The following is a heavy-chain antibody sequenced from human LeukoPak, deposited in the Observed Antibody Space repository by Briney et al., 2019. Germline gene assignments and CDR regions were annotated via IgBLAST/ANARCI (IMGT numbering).Heavy chain of an antibody. CDR2: INHSGST. J-gene: IGHJ1*01. Sequence: SETLSLTCTVHGGSFTAYYWSWIRQPPGKGPEWIGKINHSGSTDYNPSLKSRVTISVDTSKDQFSLNLISVTAADTAVYYCARTPPRGDHSGSDSYYNRWGQGTLVTVSS. D-gene: IGHD3-10*01. V-gene: IGHV4-34*01. CDR1: GGSFTAYY. CDR3: ARTPPRGDHSGSDSYYNR.